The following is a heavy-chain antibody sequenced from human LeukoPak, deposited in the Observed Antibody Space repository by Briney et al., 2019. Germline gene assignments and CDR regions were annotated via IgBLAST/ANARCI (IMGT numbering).Heavy chain of an antibody. CDR3: AKKASRVTMVRGRSFDY. Sequence: GGSLRLSCAASGFTFSSYAMSWVRQAPGKGLEWVSAISGSGGSTYYADSVKGRFTISRDNSKNTLYLQMNSLGAEDTAVYYCAKKASRVTMVRGRSFDYWGQGTLVTVSS. V-gene: IGHV3-23*01. D-gene: IGHD3-10*01. CDR1: GFTFSSYA. CDR2: ISGSGGST. J-gene: IGHJ4*02.